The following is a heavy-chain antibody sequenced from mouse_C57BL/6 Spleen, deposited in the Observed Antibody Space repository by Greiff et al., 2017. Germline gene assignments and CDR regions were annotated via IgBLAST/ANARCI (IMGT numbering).Heavy chain of an antibody. D-gene: IGHD2-12*01. V-gene: IGHV1-80*01. J-gene: IGHJ3*01. CDR3: ARPPLRQGFPFAY. CDR1: GYAFSSYW. CDR2: IYPGDGDT. Sequence: QVHVKQSGAELVKPGASVKISCKASGYAFSSYWMNWVKQRPGKGLEWIGQIYPGDGDTNYNGKFTGKATLTADKSSSTAYMQLSSLTSEDSAVYFCARPPLRQGFPFAYWGQGSLVTVSA.